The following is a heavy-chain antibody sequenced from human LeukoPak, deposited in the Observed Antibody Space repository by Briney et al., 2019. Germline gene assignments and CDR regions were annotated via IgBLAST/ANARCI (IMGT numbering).Heavy chain of an antibody. Sequence: PSETLSLTCTVSGGSMSSSGYYWGRTRQPPGKGLEWIGSLYYRGSTHYNPSLKSRVTISGDTSKNQFSLRLSSVTAADTAVYYCARYSDASGYASFDRWGQGTLVTVSS. V-gene: IGHV4-39*01. J-gene: IGHJ4*02. D-gene: IGHD3-22*01. CDR2: LYYRGST. CDR1: GGSMSSSGYY. CDR3: ARYSDASGYASFDR.